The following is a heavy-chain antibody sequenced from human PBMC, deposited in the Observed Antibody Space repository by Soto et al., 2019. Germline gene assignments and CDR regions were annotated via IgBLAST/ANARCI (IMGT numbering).Heavy chain of an antibody. CDR3: ARGGTFYYYYYMDV. CDR1: GGSISSYY. V-gene: IGHV4-59*01. CDR2: IYYSGST. J-gene: IGHJ6*03. Sequence: TSETLSLTCTVSGGSISSYYWSWIRQPPGKGLEWIGYIYYSGSTNYNPSLKSRVTISVDTSKNQFSLKLSSVTAADTAVYYCARGGTFYYYYYMDVWGKGTTVTVSS.